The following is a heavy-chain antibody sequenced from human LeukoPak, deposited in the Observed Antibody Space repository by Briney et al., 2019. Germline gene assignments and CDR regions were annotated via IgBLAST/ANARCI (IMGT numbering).Heavy chain of an antibody. CDR1: GFTFSSYW. CDR2: VSSDGSSP. D-gene: IGHD3-9*01. Sequence: GGSLRLSCAASGFTFSSYWMHCVRQVPGKGLVWVSRVSSDGSSPSYADSVKGRFTISRDNAKNTLYLQMNSLRAEDTAVYYCARSDWYDYWGQGTLVTVSS. V-gene: IGHV3-74*01. CDR3: ARSDWYDY. J-gene: IGHJ4*02.